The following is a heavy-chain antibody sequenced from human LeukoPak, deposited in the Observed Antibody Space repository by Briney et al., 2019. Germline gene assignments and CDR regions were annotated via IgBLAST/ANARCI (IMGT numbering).Heavy chain of an antibody. CDR3: ARDHDHGDYYDY. CDR1: GLTFSSYW. Sequence: GGSLRLSCAASGLTFSSYWMSWVRQAPGKGLEWVANIKQDGSEKYYVDSVKGRFTISRDNAKNSLYLQMNSLRAEDTAVYYCARDHDHGDYYDYWGQGTLVTVSS. V-gene: IGHV3-7*01. CDR2: IKQDGSEK. D-gene: IGHD4-17*01. J-gene: IGHJ4*02.